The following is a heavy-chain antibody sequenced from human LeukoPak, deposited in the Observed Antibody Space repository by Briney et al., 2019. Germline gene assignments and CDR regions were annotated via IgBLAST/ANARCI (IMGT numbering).Heavy chain of an antibody. Sequence: ETLPLTCAVYGGSFSNYYWSWIRQPPGKGLEWIGEINDSGRINYNPSLMSRVTVSVDTSKNQFSLRLTSVTATDTAVYYCARRWNYGRNYYIDVWGNGATVSVSS. CDR3: ARRWNYGRNYYIDV. CDR2: INDSGRI. V-gene: IGHV4-34*01. CDR1: GGSFSNYY. D-gene: IGHD1-7*01. J-gene: IGHJ6*03.